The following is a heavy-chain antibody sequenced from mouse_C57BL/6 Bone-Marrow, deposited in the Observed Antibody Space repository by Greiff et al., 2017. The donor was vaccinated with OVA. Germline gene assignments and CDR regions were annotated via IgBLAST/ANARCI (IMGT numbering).Heavy chain of an antibody. Sequence: VQLQQSGAELARPGASVKLSCKASGYTFTSYGISWVKQRTGPGLEWIGEIYPRSGNTYYNEKFKGKATLTADKSSSTAYMELRSLTSEDSAVYFCARAGVYDYDVDYWGQGATLTVSA. CDR3: ARAGVYDYDVDY. CDR2: IYPRSGNT. D-gene: IGHD2-4*01. CDR1: GYTFTSYG. J-gene: IGHJ2*01. V-gene: IGHV1-81*01.